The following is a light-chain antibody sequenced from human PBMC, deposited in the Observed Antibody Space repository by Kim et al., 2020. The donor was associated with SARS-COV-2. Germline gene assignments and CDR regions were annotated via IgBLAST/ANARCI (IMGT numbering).Light chain of an antibody. J-gene: IGKJ1*01. CDR3: QKYNSVPWT. CDR1: QDISND. V-gene: IGKV1-27*01. CDR2: AAS. Sequence: DTQMTQSPSSLSASVGDGVTVTCRASQDISNDLAWYQQKPGKVPKLLISAASALQSGVPSRFSGSGSGTDFTLTISSVQTEDVATYYCQKYNSVPWTFGQGTKLEIK.